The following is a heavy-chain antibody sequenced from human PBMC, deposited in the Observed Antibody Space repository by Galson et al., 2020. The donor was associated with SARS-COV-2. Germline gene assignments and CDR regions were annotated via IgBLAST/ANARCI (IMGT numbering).Heavy chain of an antibody. J-gene: IGHJ6*03. Sequence: SVKVSCKASGFTFTSSAVQWVRQARGQRLEWIGWIVVGSGNTNYAQKFQERVTITRDMSTSTAYMELSSLRSEDTAVYYCAADGPISAAGINYYYYYMDVWGKGTTVTVSS. CDR3: AADGPISAAGINYYYYYMDV. V-gene: IGHV1-58*01. CDR2: IVVGSGNT. D-gene: IGHD6-13*01. CDR1: GFTFTSSA.